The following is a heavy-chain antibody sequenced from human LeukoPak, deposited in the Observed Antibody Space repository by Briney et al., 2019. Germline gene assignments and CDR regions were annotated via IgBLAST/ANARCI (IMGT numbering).Heavy chain of an antibody. V-gene: IGHV4-34*01. CDR3: ARDQSFEMDAFDV. J-gene: IGHJ3*01. Sequence: PSEILSLTCAVYGGSFKNHFWTWIRQAPGKGLEWIGEVSHNGSTVYNPSLESRITISVDTSKKQFSLRVNSVTVADAAVYYCARDQSFEMDAFDVWGQGTMVTVSS. D-gene: IGHD5-24*01. CDR1: GGSFKNHF. CDR2: VSHNGST.